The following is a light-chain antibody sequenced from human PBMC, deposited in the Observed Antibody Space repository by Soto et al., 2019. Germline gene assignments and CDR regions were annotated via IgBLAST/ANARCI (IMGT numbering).Light chain of an antibody. CDR3: SSYTSSSTQD. Sequence: QSVLTQPASVSGSPGQSITISCTGTSSDVGGYNYVSWYQQHPGKALKLMIYDVSNRPSGVSNRFSGSKSGNTASLTISGLQAEDDADYYCSSYTSSSTQDFGTGTKVPDL. J-gene: IGLJ1*01. V-gene: IGLV2-14*01. CDR1: SSDVGGYNY. CDR2: DVS.